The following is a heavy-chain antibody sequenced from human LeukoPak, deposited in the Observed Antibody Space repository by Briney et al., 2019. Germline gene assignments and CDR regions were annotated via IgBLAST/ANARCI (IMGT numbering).Heavy chain of an antibody. CDR2: IYSGGST. CDR1: GITVSSNY. CDR3: ASVSSYYTLGTYVY. D-gene: IGHD1-26*01. J-gene: IGHJ4*02. V-gene: IGHV3-53*01. Sequence: PGGSLRLSCAATGITVSSNYISWVRQAPGKGLEWVSVIYSGGSTYYADSVEGRFTISRDTSKNTVYLQMNSLRAEDTAVYYCASVSSYYTLGTYVYWGQGTLVTVSS.